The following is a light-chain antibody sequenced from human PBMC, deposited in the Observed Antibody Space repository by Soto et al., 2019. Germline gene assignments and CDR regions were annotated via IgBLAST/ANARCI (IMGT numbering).Light chain of an antibody. CDR1: QTVNNN. V-gene: IGKV3-15*01. J-gene: IGKJ1*01. CDR3: QQYNNWPQT. CDR2: GAS. Sequence: VMTQAPATLSVSPGEGATLSCRASQTVNNNVAWYQLKDGQVPRLLIYGASTRATDIPARFSGSGSGTEFPLTISSLQSEDFAEYHCQQYNNWPQTFGQGTKVEIK.